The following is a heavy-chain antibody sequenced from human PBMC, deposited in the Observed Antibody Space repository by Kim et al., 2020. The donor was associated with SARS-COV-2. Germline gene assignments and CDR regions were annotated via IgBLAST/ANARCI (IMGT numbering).Heavy chain of an antibody. Sequence: QKLQGRVTMTTDTSTSTAYMELRSLRSDDTAVYYCARDIPEGYSYGLFDYWGQGTLVTVSS. J-gene: IGHJ4*02. D-gene: IGHD5-18*01. V-gene: IGHV1-18*01. CDR3: ARDIPEGYSYGLFDY.